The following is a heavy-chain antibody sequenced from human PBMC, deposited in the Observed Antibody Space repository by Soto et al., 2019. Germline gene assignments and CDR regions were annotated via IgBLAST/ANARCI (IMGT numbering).Heavy chain of an antibody. CDR1: GGSISSYY. Sequence: SETLSVTCTVAGGSISSYYWSWIRQPPGKGLEWIGYIYYSGSTNYNPSLKSRVTISVDTSKNQFSLKLSSVTAADTAVYYCARGDSPDGYNQNFDSWGQGTPVTVSS. V-gene: IGHV4-59*01. CDR3: ARGDSPDGYNQNFDS. D-gene: IGHD5-12*01. J-gene: IGHJ4*02. CDR2: IYYSGST.